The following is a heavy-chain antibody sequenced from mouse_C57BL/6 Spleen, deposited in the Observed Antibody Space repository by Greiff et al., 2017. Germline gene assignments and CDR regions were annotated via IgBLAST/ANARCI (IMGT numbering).Heavy chain of an antibody. Sequence: QVQLQQPGAELVMPGASVKLSCKASCYTFTSYWMHWVKQRPGQGLEWIGEIDPSDSYTNYNQKFKGKSTLTVDKSSSTAYMQLSSLTSEDSAVYYCARSEGNYYAMDYWGQGTSVTVSS. CDR1: CYTFTSYW. CDR2: IDPSDSYT. V-gene: IGHV1-69*01. CDR3: ARSEGNYYAMDY. J-gene: IGHJ4*01. D-gene: IGHD2-1*01.